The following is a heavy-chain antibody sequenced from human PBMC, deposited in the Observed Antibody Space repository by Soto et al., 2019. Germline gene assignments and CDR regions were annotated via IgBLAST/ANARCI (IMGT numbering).Heavy chain of an antibody. CDR1: GYTFTSYY. Sequence: QVQLVQSGAEVKKPGASVKVSCKASGYTFTSYYMHWVRQAPGQGLEWMGIINPSGGSTSYAQKFQGRVTMTRDTSTSTVYIELSSLRSEDTAVYYCARERGYCSSTSCSSYGMDVWGQGTTVTVSS. D-gene: IGHD2-2*03. J-gene: IGHJ6*02. CDR2: INPSGGST. V-gene: IGHV1-46*01. CDR3: ARERGYCSSTSCSSYGMDV.